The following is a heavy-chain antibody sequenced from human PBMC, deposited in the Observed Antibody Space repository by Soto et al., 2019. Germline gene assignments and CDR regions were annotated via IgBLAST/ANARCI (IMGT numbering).Heavy chain of an antibody. D-gene: IGHD4-17*01. CDR2: ISSSGTGT. Sequence: GGSLRLSCAASGFTFSSYEMHWVRQAPGKGLEWISYISSSGTGTYYADSVRGRFTMSRDNTKNSVSLQMYSLRAEDTAIYYCVRDLHEPLAADALREANWGQGTQVT. CDR1: GFTFSSYE. CDR3: VRDLHEPLAADALREAN. J-gene: IGHJ4*02. V-gene: IGHV3-48*03.